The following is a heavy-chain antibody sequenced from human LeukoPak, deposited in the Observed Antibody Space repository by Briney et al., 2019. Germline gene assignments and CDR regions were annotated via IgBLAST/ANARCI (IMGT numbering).Heavy chain of an antibody. CDR3: ARGISGDYGLGH. V-gene: IGHV4-4*07. CDR1: GGSISSHY. J-gene: IGHJ4*02. CDR2: IYSSGSI. D-gene: IGHD4-17*01. Sequence: KPSETLSLTCTVSGGSISSHYWSWIRQTAGKGLEWIGRIYSSGSINYNPSLKSRITMSLDTPRNQLSLELSSVTAADTAVYYCARGISGDYGLGHWGQGTLVTVSS.